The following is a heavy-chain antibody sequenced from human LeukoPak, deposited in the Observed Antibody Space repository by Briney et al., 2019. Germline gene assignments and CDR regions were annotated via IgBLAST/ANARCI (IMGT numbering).Heavy chain of an antibody. CDR3: AKGGSSGYPSLTHFDY. J-gene: IGHJ4*02. D-gene: IGHD6-19*01. CDR1: GFTFSSYE. CDR2: ISSSGSTI. V-gene: IGHV3-48*03. Sequence: SGGSLRLSCAASGFTFSSYEMNWVRQAPGKGLEWVSYISSSGSTIYYADSVKGRFTISRDNAKNSLYLQMNSLRAEDMALYYCAKGGSSGYPSLTHFDYWGQGTLVTVSS.